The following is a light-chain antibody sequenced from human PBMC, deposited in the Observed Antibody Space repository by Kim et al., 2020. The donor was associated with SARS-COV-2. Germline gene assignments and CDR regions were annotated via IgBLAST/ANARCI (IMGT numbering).Light chain of an antibody. V-gene: IGKV3-15*01. CDR3: QQYNKGPPWT. CDR1: QIISSR. Sequence: EIVMTQSPATLSVSPGERATLSCRASQIISSRLAWYQQKPGQAPRLVIYGASTRATGIPARFSGSGSGTEFTLTISSLQSEDFAVYYCQQYNKGPPWTFGQGTKVDIK. J-gene: IGKJ1*01. CDR2: GAS.